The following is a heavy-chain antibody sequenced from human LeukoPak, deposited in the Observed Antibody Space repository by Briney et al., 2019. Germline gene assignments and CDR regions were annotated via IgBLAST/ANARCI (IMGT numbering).Heavy chain of an antibody. D-gene: IGHD3-9*01. V-gene: IGHV3-23*01. Sequence: GGSLRLSCVASGFTFSYYAMTWVRQAPGKGLEWVSDISGSGDSTNYADSVKGRFTISRDNSKNTLYLQMNSLRAEDTAVYYCAKGRRYNILTGYYVSEVDPWGQGTLVTVSS. CDR3: AKGRRYNILTGYYVSEVDP. J-gene: IGHJ5*02. CDR1: GFTFSYYA. CDR2: ISGSGDST.